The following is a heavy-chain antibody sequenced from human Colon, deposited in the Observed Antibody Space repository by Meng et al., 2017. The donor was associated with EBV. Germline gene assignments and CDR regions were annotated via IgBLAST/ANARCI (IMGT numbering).Heavy chain of an antibody. CDR2: IYHSGST. CDR3: ARRRGGSGRDC. CDR1: VCSSSSNVSY. D-gene: IGHD3-10*01. J-gene: IGHJ4*02. Sequence: LQSARATLVTTPTPTPPSCSVSVCSSSSNVSYWDWCRPPPGKGLELIGAIYHSGSTSYHPSIKSRVTMFVDTSKNQFSLMLTSVTATDTAVYYCARRRGGSGRDCWGQGTLVTVSS. V-gene: IGHV4-39*01.